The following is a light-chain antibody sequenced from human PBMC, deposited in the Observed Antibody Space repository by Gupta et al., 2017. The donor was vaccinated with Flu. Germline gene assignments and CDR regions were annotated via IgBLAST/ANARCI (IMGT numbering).Light chain of an antibody. Sequence: SSDIGAYKCVSWYQQHPDRAPKLIIYDVHDRPSGISDRVSGSKSGNTASLTITGLRAEDEANYYCHSYTNSLTRVFGGGTKLTVL. CDR1: SSDIGAYKC. CDR2: DVH. V-gene: IGLV2-14*03. J-gene: IGLJ3*02. CDR3: HSYTNSLTRV.